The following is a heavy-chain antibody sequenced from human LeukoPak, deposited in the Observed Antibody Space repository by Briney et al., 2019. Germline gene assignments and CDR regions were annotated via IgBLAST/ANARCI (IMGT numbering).Heavy chain of an antibody. V-gene: IGHV1-8*01. CDR3: ARRKFGYDDAFDI. Sequence: ASVKVSCKASGYTFTSYGINWVRQATGQGLEWMGWMNPNSGNTGYAQKFQGRVTMTRNTSISTAHMELSSLRSEDTAVYYCARRKFGYDDAFDIWGQGTMVTVSS. J-gene: IGHJ3*02. CDR1: GYTFTSYG. D-gene: IGHD5-12*01. CDR2: MNPNSGNT.